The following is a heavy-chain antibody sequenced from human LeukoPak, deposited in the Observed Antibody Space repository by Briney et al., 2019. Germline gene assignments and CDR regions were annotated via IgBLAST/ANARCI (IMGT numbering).Heavy chain of an antibody. Sequence: SETLSLTCTVTGGSISSYYWSWIRQPPGKGLEWIGYIYYSGSTNYNPSLKSRVTISVDTSKNQFSQKLSSVTAADTAVYYCARDRGYCSGGSCYYYGMDVWGKGTTVTVSS. V-gene: IGHV4-59*01. J-gene: IGHJ6*04. D-gene: IGHD2-15*01. CDR2: IYYSGST. CDR3: ARDRGYCSGGSCYYYGMDV. CDR1: GGSISSYY.